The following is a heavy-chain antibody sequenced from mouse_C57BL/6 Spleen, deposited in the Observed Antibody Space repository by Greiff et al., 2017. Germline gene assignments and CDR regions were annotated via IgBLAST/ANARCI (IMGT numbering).Heavy chain of an antibody. CDR1: GYTFTSYW. Sequence: QVQLQQPGAELVKPGASVQLSCKASGYTFTSYWMHWVKQRPGRGLEWIGRIDPNSGGTKYNEKFKSKATLTVAKPSSTAYMQLSSLTSEDSAVYDCARGHYGINGRYFEVWGTGTTVTVSS. V-gene: IGHV1-72*01. D-gene: IGHD2-1*01. CDR2: IDPNSGGT. J-gene: IGHJ1*03. CDR3: ARGHYGINGRYFEV.